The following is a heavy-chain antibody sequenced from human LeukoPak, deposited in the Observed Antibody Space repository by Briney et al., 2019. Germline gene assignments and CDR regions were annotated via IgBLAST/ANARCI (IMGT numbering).Heavy chain of an antibody. CDR3: ARDRVPWVAVAGIYDAFDI. J-gene: IGHJ3*02. CDR1: GGSISSYY. V-gene: IGHV4-59*12. Sequence: PSETLSLTCTVSGGSISSYYWSWIRQPPGKGLEWIGYIYHSGSTYYNPSLKSRVTISVDRSKNQFSLKLSSVTAADTAVYYCARDRVPWVAVAGIYDAFDIWGQGTMVTVSS. D-gene: IGHD6-19*01. CDR2: IYHSGST.